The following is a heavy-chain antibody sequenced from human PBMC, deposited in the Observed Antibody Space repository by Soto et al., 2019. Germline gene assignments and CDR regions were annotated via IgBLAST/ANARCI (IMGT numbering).Heavy chain of an antibody. CDR1: GGSISSSSYY. Sequence: SETLSLTCAVSGGSISSSSYYWGWIRQPPGKGLEWIGSIYYSGSTYYNPSLKSRVTISVDTSKNQFSLKLSSVTAADTAVYYCAREYTNSFDNWGQGTLVTVSS. D-gene: IGHD6-6*01. J-gene: IGHJ4*02. CDR3: AREYTNSFDN. V-gene: IGHV4-39*01. CDR2: IYYSGST.